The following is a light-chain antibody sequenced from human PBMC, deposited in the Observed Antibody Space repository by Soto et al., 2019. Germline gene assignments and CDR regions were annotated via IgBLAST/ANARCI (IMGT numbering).Light chain of an antibody. V-gene: IGKV1-12*01. CDR3: QQANSFPIT. Sequence: DLQMPQSPSTLSATAGASFTITCRASQSISAWLAWYQQKPGKAPKLLIYAASSLQSGVPSRFSGSGSGTDFTLTISSLQPEDFATYYCQQANSFPITFGQGKRLEIK. CDR2: AAS. J-gene: IGKJ5*01. CDR1: QSISAW.